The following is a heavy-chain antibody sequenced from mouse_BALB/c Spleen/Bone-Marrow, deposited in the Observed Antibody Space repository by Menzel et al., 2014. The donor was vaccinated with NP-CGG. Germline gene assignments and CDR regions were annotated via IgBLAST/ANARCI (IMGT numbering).Heavy chain of an antibody. CDR1: GFTFTDYY. D-gene: IGHD2-4*01. J-gene: IGHJ1*01. CDR2: IRNKANGYTT. V-gene: IGHV7-3*02. CDR3: AREIINDYHWYFDV. Sequence: EVMLVESGGGLVQPGGSLRLSCATTGFTFTDYYMSWVRQPPGKALEWLGFIRNKANGYTTEYSASVKGRFTISRDNSQSILYLQMNTLRAEDSATYYCAREIINDYHWYFDVWGARTTVTVSS.